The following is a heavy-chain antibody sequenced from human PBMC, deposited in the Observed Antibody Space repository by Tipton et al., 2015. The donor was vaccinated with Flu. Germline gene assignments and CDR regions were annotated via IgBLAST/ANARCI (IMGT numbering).Heavy chain of an antibody. CDR1: GGSISSGSYY. J-gene: IGHJ4*02. CDR3: ARDSAVFPGALHY. Sequence: TLSLTCSVSGGSISSGSYYWTWIRQPPGKGLEWIGYISYTGTTSYSPSLKSRVAISRDKSMNHFSLRVTSVTAADTAVYFCARDSAVFPGALHYWGQGTLVTVSS. CDR2: ISYTGTT. V-gene: IGHV4-31*03. D-gene: IGHD4/OR15-4a*01.